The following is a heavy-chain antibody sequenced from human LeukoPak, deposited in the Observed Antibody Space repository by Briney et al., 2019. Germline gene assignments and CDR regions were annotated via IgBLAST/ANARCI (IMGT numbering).Heavy chain of an antibody. CDR1: GFTFSSNY. Sequence: GGSLRLSCAASGFTFSSNYMSWVRQAPGKGLEWVSVIYSGGSTYYADSVKGRFTISRDNSKNTLFPQMNSLRAEDTAVYYCARDLVGDTPPLGYWGQGTLVTVSS. D-gene: IGHD1-26*01. CDR3: ARDLVGDTPPLGY. V-gene: IGHV3-66*01. CDR2: IYSGGST. J-gene: IGHJ4*02.